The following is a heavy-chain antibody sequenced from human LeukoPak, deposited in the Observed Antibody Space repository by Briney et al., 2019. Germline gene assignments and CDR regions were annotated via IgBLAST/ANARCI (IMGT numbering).Heavy chain of an antibody. CDR3: ARMGQYYYGSGSYYNNYYYMDV. D-gene: IGHD3-10*01. V-gene: IGHV4-39*02. J-gene: IGHJ6*03. CDR1: GGSISSSNYY. Sequence: SETLSLTCTVSGGSISSSNYYWGWIRQPPGKGLEWIGSIYYSGSTYYNPSLKSRVTISVDTSKNHFSLKLSSVTAADTAVYYCARMGQYYYGSGSYYNNYYYMDVWGKGTTVTISS. CDR2: IYYSGST.